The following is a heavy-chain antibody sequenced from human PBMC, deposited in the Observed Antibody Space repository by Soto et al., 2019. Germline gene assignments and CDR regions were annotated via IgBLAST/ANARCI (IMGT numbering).Heavy chain of an antibody. Sequence: GGSLRLSCQASGFTFSDYAMSWVRQAPGKGLEWASAISGSGGSTYYADSVKGRFTISRDNSKNTLYLQMNSLRAEDTAVYYCAKDQLIGTSDYWGQGTLVTVSS. V-gene: IGHV3-23*01. D-gene: IGHD1-26*01. CDR1: GFTFSDYA. CDR2: ISGSGGST. CDR3: AKDQLIGTSDY. J-gene: IGHJ4*02.